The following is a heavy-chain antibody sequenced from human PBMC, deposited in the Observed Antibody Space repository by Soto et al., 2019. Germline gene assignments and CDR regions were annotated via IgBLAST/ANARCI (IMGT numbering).Heavy chain of an antibody. CDR2: ISGSVGST. D-gene: IGHD6-6*01. Sequence: EVQLLESGGGFVQPGGSLRLSCAASGFTFSDHGMHWVRQPPGKGLEWVSSISGSVGSTFYADSVKGRFTISRDNSMNTLYLQMNSLRAEDTAVYYCAKDRTIASRNFDSWGQGALVTVSS. CDR3: AKDRTIASRNFDS. CDR1: GFTFSDHG. V-gene: IGHV3-23*01. J-gene: IGHJ4*02.